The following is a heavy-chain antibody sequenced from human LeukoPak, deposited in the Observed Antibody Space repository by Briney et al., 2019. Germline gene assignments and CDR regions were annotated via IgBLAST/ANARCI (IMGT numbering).Heavy chain of an antibody. Sequence: GSSVKVSCKASGGTFSSYAISWVRQAPGQGLEWMGGIIPIFGTANYAQKFQGRVTITADESTSTAYMELSSLRSEDTAVYYCAREENTYYYGSGSYKYFDYWGQGTLVTVSS. CDR3: AREENTYYYGSGSYKYFDY. J-gene: IGHJ4*02. CDR1: GGTFSSYA. V-gene: IGHV1-69*01. CDR2: IIPIFGTA. D-gene: IGHD3-10*01.